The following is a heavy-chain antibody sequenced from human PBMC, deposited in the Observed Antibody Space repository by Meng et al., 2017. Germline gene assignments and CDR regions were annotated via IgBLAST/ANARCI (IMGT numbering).Heavy chain of an antibody. Sequence: QVHLRELGAGLLKPSETLSLTCAAYGGSFSGYYWSWIRQPPGKGLEWIGEINHSGSTNYNPSLKSRVTISVDTSKNQFSLKLSSVTAADTAVYYCARGRWRGNRFDPWGQGTLVTVSS. J-gene: IGHJ5*02. CDR3: ARGRWRGNRFDP. CDR1: GGSFSGYY. D-gene: IGHD3-10*01. V-gene: IGHV4-34*01. CDR2: INHSGST.